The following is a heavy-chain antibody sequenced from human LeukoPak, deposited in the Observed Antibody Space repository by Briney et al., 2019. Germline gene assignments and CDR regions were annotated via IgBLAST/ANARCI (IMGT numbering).Heavy chain of an antibody. D-gene: IGHD1-20*01. CDR2: IYPSRST. Sequence: SETLSLTCTVSGGSISSSSYYWGWIRQPPGKGLEWVGRIYPSRSTDYNPSLKSRVTISLHTSKNQFSLKLNSVTAADTAVYYCARDSYNWNVDAFDPWGQGTLVTVSS. CDR1: GGSISSSSYY. J-gene: IGHJ5*02. CDR3: ARDSYNWNVDAFDP. V-gene: IGHV4-39*07.